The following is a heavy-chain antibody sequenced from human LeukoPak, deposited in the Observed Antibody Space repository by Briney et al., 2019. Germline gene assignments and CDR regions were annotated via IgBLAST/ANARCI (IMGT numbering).Heavy chain of an antibody. D-gene: IGHD5-24*01. CDR1: GASIGRHY. CDR3: ARTGDGSNFYNYYYMDV. V-gene: IGHV4-59*11. Sequence: PSETLSLTCSVSGASIGRHYWSWIRKTLGKGLEWIGYVCFTGRTHYNPSLKSRATISVDMLNKEFSLTLTSVTAADTAVYFCARTGDGSNFYNYYYMDVWGKGTTVIVSS. CDR2: VCFTGRT. J-gene: IGHJ6*03.